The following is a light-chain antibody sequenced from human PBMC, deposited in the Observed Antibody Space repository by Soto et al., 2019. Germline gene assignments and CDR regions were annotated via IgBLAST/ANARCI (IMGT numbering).Light chain of an antibody. Sequence: EIVLTQSPVTLSLSPGERATLSCRASQSVSSSYLAWYQQKPGQAPRLLIYVASTRATGIPDRFSGSGSGTDFTLTISRLEPEDFAVYYCQQYGTSLPFGQGTRLEIK. V-gene: IGKV3-20*01. CDR3: QQYGTSLP. CDR2: VAS. CDR1: QSVSSSY. J-gene: IGKJ5*01.